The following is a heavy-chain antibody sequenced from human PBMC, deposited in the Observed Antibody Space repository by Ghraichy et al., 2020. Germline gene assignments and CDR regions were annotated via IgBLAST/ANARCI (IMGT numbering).Heavy chain of an antibody. Sequence: ASVKVSCKASGYTFTSYGISWVRQAPGQGLEWMGWISAYNGNTNYAQKLQGRVTMTTDTSTSTAYMELRSLRSDDTAVYYCARYYIYSSSWYELGFDPWGQGTLVTVSS. J-gene: IGHJ5*02. CDR3: ARYYIYSSSWYELGFDP. CDR1: GYTFTSYG. V-gene: IGHV1-18*04. CDR2: ISAYNGNT. D-gene: IGHD6-13*01.